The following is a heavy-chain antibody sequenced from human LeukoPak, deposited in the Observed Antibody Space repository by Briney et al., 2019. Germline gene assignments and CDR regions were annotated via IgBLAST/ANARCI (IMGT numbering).Heavy chain of an antibody. Sequence: GESLRLSCAASGFTFSNNAMSWVRQAPGKGREWGSAVNGSGVVTHYAASVRGRFTISRDNSKNTLYLEMNSRRAEDTAVYYCAKCGAASRTTCQESAFDMWGQGTMVTVSS. J-gene: IGHJ3*02. CDR3: AKCGAASRTTCQESAFDM. CDR1: GFTFSNNA. V-gene: IGHV3-23*01. D-gene: IGHD1-14*01. CDR2: VNGSGVVT.